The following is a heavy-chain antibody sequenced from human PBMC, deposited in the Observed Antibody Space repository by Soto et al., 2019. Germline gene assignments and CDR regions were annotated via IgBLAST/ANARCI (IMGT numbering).Heavy chain of an antibody. CDR1: GGSISSSSYY. Sequence: SEPLSPTCTVSGGSISSSSYYWGWIRQPPGKGLEWIGSIYYSGSTYYNPSLKSRVTISVDTSKNQFSLKLSSVTAADTAVYYCARGSRWFDPWGQGTLVTVSS. CDR2: IYYSGST. V-gene: IGHV4-39*07. CDR3: ARGSRWFDP. J-gene: IGHJ5*02.